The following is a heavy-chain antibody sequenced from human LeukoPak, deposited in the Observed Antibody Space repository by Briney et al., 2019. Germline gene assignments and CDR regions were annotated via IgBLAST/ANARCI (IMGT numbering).Heavy chain of an antibody. CDR2: INPSGGST. J-gene: IGHJ4*02. Sequence: GASVKVSCKASGYTFTSYYMHWVRQAPGQGLEWMGIINPSGGSTSYAQKFQRRVTMTRDTSTSTVYMELSSLRSEDTAVYYCARASSVRGGSYHRATSYFDYWGQGTLVTVSS. CDR3: ARASSVRGGSYHRATSYFDY. V-gene: IGHV1-46*01. CDR1: GYTFTSYY. D-gene: IGHD2-15*01.